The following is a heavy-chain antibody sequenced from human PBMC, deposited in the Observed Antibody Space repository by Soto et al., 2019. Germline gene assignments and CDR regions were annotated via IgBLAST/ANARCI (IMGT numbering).Heavy chain of an antibody. CDR3: AKELAPSGTGAFDI. Sequence: LILSCAAPGFTFSSYAMSCVRQAPGKGLEWVSAIVGGGGNTYYADSVKGRFTISRDNSKNTVYLQMNSLRAGDSAVYYCAKELAPSGTGAFDIWGQGKMVT. CDR1: GFTFSSYA. V-gene: IGHV3-23*01. J-gene: IGHJ3*02. D-gene: IGHD1-1*01. CDR2: IVGGGGNT.